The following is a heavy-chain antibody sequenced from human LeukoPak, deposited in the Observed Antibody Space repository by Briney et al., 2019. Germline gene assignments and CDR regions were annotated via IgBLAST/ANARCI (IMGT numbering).Heavy chain of an antibody. Sequence: GGSLRLSCAASGFTFSSYAMSWVRQAPGKGLEWVSFINSRSSTIYYADSVKGRFTISRDNAKNSLYLQMNSLRAEDTAVYYCARAAITMIVVVNWFDPWGQGTLVTVSS. J-gene: IGHJ5*02. CDR1: GFTFSSYA. CDR2: INSRSSTI. D-gene: IGHD3-22*01. CDR3: ARAAITMIVVVNWFDP. V-gene: IGHV3-48*04.